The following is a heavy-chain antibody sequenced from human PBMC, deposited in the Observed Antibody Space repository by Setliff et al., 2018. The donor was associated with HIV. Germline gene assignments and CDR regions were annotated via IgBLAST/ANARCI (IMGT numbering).Heavy chain of an antibody. D-gene: IGHD4-17*01. V-gene: IGHV4-31*03. CDR2: IYYTGST. CDR1: GGSISSSGGY. J-gene: IGHJ5*02. Sequence: SETLSLTCTVSGGSISSSGGYWSWVRQHPGKGLEWIGYIYYTGSTYSNPSLQSRVRISVDTSKNQFSLRLSSVTAADTAVYYCARVWLHFGDDIPRFDPWGQGILVTVSS. CDR3: ARVWLHFGDDIPRFDP.